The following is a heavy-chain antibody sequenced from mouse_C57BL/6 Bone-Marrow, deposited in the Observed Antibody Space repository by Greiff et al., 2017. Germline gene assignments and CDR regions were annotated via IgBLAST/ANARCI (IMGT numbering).Heavy chain of an antibody. CDR2: ISSGGDYI. CDR1: GFTFSSYA. Sequence: EVQVVESGEGLVKPGGSLKLSCAASGFTFSSYAMSWVRQTPEKRLEWVAYISSGGDYIYYADTVKGRFTISRDNARNTLYLQMSSLKSEDTAMYYCTRDDSNPYYFDYWGQGTTLTVSS. CDR3: TRDDSNPYYFDY. D-gene: IGHD2-5*01. V-gene: IGHV5-9-1*02. J-gene: IGHJ2*01.